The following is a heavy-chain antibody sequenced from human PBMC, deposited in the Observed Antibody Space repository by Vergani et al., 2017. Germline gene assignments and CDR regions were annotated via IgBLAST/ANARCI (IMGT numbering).Heavy chain of an antibody. J-gene: IGHJ6*02. CDR3: AREGFYDKIRGTYRRPSYYGMGV. V-gene: IGHV1-18*01. Sequence: QSQLVQSGDEVKKPGASVKVFCKTSGYSFINYGISWVRQAPGQGLEWLGWVSPYNGNTNYGQKLQGRVTMTTDTSTRTAYMQLRSLTFDDTAVYYCAREGFYDKIRGTYRRPSYYGMGVWGQGTKVTVAS. D-gene: IGHD3-16*02. CDR2: VSPYNGNT. CDR1: GYSFINYG.